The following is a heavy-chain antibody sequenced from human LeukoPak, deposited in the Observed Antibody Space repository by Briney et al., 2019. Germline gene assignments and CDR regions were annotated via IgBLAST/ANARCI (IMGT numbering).Heavy chain of an antibody. V-gene: IGHV3-48*03. J-gene: IGHJ4*02. CDR3: AREGSTSCHFDY. Sequence: GGSLRLSCAASGFTFSSYEMNWVRQAPGKGLEWVSYISSSGSTIYYADSVKGRFTISRDNSKNTLYLQMNSLRAEDTAVYYCAREGSTSCHFDYWGQGTLVTVSS. CDR2: ISSSGSTI. D-gene: IGHD2-2*01. CDR1: GFTFSSYE.